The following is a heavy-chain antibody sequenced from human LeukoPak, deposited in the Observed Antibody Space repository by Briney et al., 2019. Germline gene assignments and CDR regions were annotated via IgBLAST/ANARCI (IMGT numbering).Heavy chain of an antibody. Sequence: SGTLSLTCAVYGGSFSGYYWSWIRQPPGKGLEWIGEINHSGSTNYNPSLKSRVTISVDTSKNQFSLKLSSVTAADTAVYYCARVRITIFGVVISYYYGMDVWGQGTTVTVSS. D-gene: IGHD3-3*01. CDR1: GGSFSGYY. CDR3: ARVRITIFGVVISYYYGMDV. J-gene: IGHJ6*02. V-gene: IGHV4-34*01. CDR2: INHSGST.